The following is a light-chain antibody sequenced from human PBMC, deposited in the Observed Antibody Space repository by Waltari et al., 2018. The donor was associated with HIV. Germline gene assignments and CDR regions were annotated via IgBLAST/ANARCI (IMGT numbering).Light chain of an antibody. Sequence: QSALTQPASVSGSPGQSLPISCTGPSTALRHYHSFSWYQHHPGNAPNVIIYEVSNRPSGVSSRFSGSISGNTASLTISGLQAEDEGDYFCTSYISSSSPEFGGGTKVTVL. CDR1: STALRHYHS. J-gene: IGLJ3*02. CDR2: EVS. CDR3: TSYISSSSPE. V-gene: IGLV2-14*01.